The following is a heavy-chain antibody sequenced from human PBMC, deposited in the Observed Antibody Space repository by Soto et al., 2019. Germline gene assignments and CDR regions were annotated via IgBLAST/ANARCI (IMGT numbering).Heavy chain of an antibody. J-gene: IGHJ5*02. CDR1: GGSISTSSYY. Sequence: SETLSLTCTVSGGSISTSSYYWGWIRQPPGEGLEWIGSIYYSGSTYYNPSLKSRVTMSVDSSKNQFSLKVSSVTAADTAVYYCARLSMIRGVLRWFDPWGQGTLVTVS. CDR2: IYYSGST. V-gene: IGHV4-39*01. CDR3: ARLSMIRGVLRWFDP. D-gene: IGHD3-10*01.